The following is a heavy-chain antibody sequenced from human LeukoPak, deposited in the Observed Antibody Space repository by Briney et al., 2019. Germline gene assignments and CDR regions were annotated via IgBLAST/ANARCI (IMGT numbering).Heavy chain of an antibody. CDR2: INHSGST. V-gene: IGHV4-34*01. CDR1: GGSFSGYY. CDR3: ARTSSSYDSSGYYLNPFDY. Sequence: SETLSLTCAVYGGSFSGYYWSWIRQPPGKGLEWIGEINHSGSTNYNPSLKSRVTISVDTSKNQFSLELSSVTAADTAVYYCARTSSSYDSSGYYLNPFDYWGQGTLVTVSS. J-gene: IGHJ4*02. D-gene: IGHD3-22*01.